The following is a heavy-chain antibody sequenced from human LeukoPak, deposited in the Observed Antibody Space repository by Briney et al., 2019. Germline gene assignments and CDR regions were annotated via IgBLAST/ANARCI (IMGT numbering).Heavy chain of an antibody. Sequence: ASVKVSCKASGYTFTSYDINWVRQAPGQGLEWMGWINPNSGGTNYAQKFQGRVTMTRDTSISTAYMELSRLRSDDTAVYYCAREHIAAAAHFDYWGQGTLVTVSS. CDR3: AREHIAAAAHFDY. CDR2: INPNSGGT. D-gene: IGHD6-13*01. J-gene: IGHJ4*02. CDR1: GYTFTSYD. V-gene: IGHV1-2*02.